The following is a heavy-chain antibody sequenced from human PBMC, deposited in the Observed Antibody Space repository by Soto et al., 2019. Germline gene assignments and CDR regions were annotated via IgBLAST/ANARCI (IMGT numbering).Heavy chain of an antibody. D-gene: IGHD3-9*01. CDR1: GFTFSGSA. V-gene: IGHV3-73*02. J-gene: IGHJ4*02. CDR3: TSSRGDFDWLLSPDY. Sequence: EVQLVESGGGLVQPGGSLKLSCVASGFTFSGSAMHWVRQASGKGLEWVGRIRSKANSYATAYAASVKGRFTISRDDSKNTAYRQMNSLNTEDTAVYYCTSSRGDFDWLLSPDYWGQGTLVTVSS. CDR2: IRSKANSYAT.